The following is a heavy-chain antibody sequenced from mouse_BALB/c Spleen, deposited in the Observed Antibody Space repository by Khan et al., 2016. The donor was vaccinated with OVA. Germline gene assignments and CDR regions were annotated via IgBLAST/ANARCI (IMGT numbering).Heavy chain of an antibody. CDR1: GFTFTDYA. D-gene: IGHD2-3*01. J-gene: IGHJ2*01. V-gene: IGHV1S137*01. Sequence: QVQLKQSGPELVRPGVSVKISCKGSGFTFTDYAMHWVKQSHAKSLEWIGLISTYSGNTNYNQKFKGKATMTDNKYSSTAYMELARLTSEDAAIYYCARPAYDGYYDYWGQGTTLTVSS. CDR3: ARPAYDGYYDY. CDR2: ISTYSGNT.